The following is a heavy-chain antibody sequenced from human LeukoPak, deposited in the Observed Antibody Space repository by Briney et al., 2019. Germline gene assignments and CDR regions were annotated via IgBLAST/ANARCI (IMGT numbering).Heavy chain of an antibody. CDR1: GGSFSGYY. CDR2: INHSGST. V-gene: IGHV4-34*01. Sequence: SETLSLTCAAYGGSFSGYYRSWIRQPPGKGLEWIGEINHSGSTTYNASPKNRVTTSADTTTNHFFLMRSTSTAADTTAYYCAREEVVWGEGTLVTLP. CDR3: AREEVV. J-gene: IGHJ4*02. D-gene: IGHD2-21*01.